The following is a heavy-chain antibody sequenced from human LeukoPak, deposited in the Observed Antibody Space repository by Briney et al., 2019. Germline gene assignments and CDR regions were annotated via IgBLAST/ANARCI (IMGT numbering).Heavy chain of an antibody. Sequence: ASVKVSCKASGYTFTSYDIIWVRQATGQGLEWMGWMNPNSGNTGYAQKFQGRVTITRNTSISTAYMELSSLRSEDTAVYYCAAAGTMGAFDIWGQGTMVTVSS. CDR1: GYTFTSYD. CDR3: AAAGTMGAFDI. J-gene: IGHJ3*02. D-gene: IGHD6-13*01. V-gene: IGHV1-8*03. CDR2: MNPNSGNT.